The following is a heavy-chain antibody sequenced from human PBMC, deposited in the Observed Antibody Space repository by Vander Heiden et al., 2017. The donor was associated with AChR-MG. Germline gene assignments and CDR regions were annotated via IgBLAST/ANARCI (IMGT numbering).Heavy chain of an antibody. Sequence: EVQLLESGGGLVQPGGSLRLSCAASGFTFSSYAMSWVRQGPGKGLGLVSAISGSGGSTYYADSVKVRFTISRDNSKNTLYLQMNSLRAEYTAVYYCAKLSLILWFGELSGFDYWGQGTLVTVSS. CDR2: ISGSGGST. J-gene: IGHJ4*02. D-gene: IGHD3-10*01. V-gene: IGHV3-23*01. CDR1: GFTFSSYA. CDR3: AKLSLILWFGELSGFDY.